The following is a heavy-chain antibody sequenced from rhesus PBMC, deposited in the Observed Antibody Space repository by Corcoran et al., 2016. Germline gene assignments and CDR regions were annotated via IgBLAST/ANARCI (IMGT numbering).Heavy chain of an antibody. J-gene: IGHJ2*01. CDR2: IDPSDSDT. V-gene: IGHV5-20*01. Sequence: EVQLVQSGAEVKRPGESLKISCKTSGYSFTSYWISWVRQRPGKGREGRGAIDPSDSDTRYNPSFQGQVTISADKSISTAYLQWSRLKASDTATYYCARTIRYSYSYWYFDLWGPGTPITISS. D-gene: IGHD5-12*01. CDR1: GYSFTSYW. CDR3: ARTIRYSYSYWYFDL.